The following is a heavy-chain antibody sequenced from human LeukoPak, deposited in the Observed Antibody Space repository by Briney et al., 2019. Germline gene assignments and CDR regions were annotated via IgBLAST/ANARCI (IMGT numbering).Heavy chain of an antibody. D-gene: IGHD1-1*01. CDR1: GFTFDDYA. J-gene: IGHJ4*02. CDR3: ARDRSGTTSSASRNFDY. V-gene: IGHV3-21*01. Sequence: PGGSLRLSCAASGFTFDDYAMHWVRQAPGKGVEWGSSISSSSSYIYYADSVKGRFTISRDNAKNSLYLQMNSLRAEDTAVYYCARDRSGTTSSASRNFDYWGQGTLVTVSS. CDR2: ISSSSSYI.